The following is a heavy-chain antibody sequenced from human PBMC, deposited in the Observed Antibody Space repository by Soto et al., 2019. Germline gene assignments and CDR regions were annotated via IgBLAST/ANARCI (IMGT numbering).Heavy chain of an antibody. CDR3: AREGLTGTIGLYYYSGMDV. CDR1: GGSISSYY. D-gene: IGHD1-7*01. V-gene: IGHV4-59*01. J-gene: IGHJ6*02. CDR2: IYYSGST. Sequence: QVQLQESGPGLVKPSETLSLTCTVSGGSISSYYWSWIRQPPGKGLEWIGYIYYSGSTNYNPSLKSRATISVDTSKNQFSLKLSSVTAADTAVYYCAREGLTGTIGLYYYSGMDVWGQGTTVTLSS.